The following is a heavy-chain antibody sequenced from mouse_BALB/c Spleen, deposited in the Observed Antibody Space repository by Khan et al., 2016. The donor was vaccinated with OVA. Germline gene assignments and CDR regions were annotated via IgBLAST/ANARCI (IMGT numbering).Heavy chain of an antibody. V-gene: IGHV1S29*02. CDR3: VRSGYGSFAF. D-gene: IGHD1-2*01. CDR2: IYPNDGGS. J-gene: IGHJ3*01. Sequence: VQLKQSGPELVKPGASVKISCKASGYTFSDYNMDWVKQSHGKRLEWLGYIYPNDGGSDYNQKFKTKATLTVDMSSSTAYMELRSLTSEDSAVYYCVRSGYGSFAFWGQGTLVTVS. CDR1: GYTFSDYN.